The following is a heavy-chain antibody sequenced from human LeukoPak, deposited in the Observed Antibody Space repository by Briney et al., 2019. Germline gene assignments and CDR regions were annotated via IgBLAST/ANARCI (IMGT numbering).Heavy chain of an antibody. V-gene: IGHV4-59*01. CDR2: IYYSGST. Sequence: SETLSLTCTVSGGSISTYYWSWIRQPPGKGLEWIGYIYYSGSTNYNPSLKSRLTISVDTSKNQFSLNLSSVTAADTAVYYCARDRNYDFWSGYYTGWYFDLWGRGTLVTVSS. J-gene: IGHJ2*01. CDR3: ARDRNYDFWSGYYTGWYFDL. CDR1: GGSISTYY. D-gene: IGHD3-3*01.